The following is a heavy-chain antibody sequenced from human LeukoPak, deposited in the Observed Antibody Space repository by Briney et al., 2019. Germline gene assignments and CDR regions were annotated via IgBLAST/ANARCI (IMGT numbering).Heavy chain of an antibody. CDR2: ISSDGSIK. CDR3: ARLGARQMLEY. V-gene: IGHV3-30*03. J-gene: IGHJ4*02. Sequence: GGSLRLSCTASKFTFSHYGMQWVRQAPGKGLEWVAVISSDGSIKVYADSVKGRFTLSRDNAKNSLYLQMNSLRAEDTAVYYCARLGARQMLEYWGQGTLVTVSS. CDR1: KFTFSHYG. D-gene: IGHD4-17*01.